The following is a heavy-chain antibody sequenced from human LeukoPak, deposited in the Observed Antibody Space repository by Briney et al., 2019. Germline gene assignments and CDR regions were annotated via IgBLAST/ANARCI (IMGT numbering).Heavy chain of an antibody. V-gene: IGHV4-61*02. D-gene: IGHD3-22*01. CDR2: IYTSGST. J-gene: IGHJ6*03. Sequence: PSETLSLTCTVSGGSISSGSYYWSWIRQPAGKGLEWIGRIYTSGSTNYNPSLKSRVTISVDTSKNQFSLKLSSVTAADTAVYYCAREKYYYDSSGYYYYYMDVWGKGTTVTVSS. CDR1: GGSISSGSYY. CDR3: AREKYYYDSSGYYYYYMDV.